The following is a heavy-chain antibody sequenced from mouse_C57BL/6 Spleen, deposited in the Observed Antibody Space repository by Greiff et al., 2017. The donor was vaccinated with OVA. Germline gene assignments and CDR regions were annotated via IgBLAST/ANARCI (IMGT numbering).Heavy chain of an antibody. CDR3: ARHLRSFAY. Sequence: QVQLQQSGAELVKPGASVKLSCKASGYTFTSYWMQWVKQRPGQGLEWIGEIDPSDSYTNYNQKFKGKATLTVDTSSSTAYMQLSSLTSEDAAVYYCARHLRSFAYWGQGTLVTVSA. CDR1: GYTFTSYW. V-gene: IGHV1-50*01. CDR2: IDPSDSYT. J-gene: IGHJ3*01. D-gene: IGHD1-1*01.